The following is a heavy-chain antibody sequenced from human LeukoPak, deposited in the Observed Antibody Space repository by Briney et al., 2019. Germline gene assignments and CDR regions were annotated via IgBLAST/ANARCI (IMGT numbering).Heavy chain of an antibody. V-gene: IGHV3-23*01. CDR1: GFPFSSYA. D-gene: IGHD3-22*01. CDR2: FSGSGGNT. Sequence: QPGGSLKLSCPASGFPFSSYAMSWVRQAPGKGLGGVSTFSGSGGNTYYADSVKGRVTISRANSKNTLKLQMNSLRAEDTAVYHCAKGSYYYDAADYFDYWGQGTLVTVSS. CDR3: AKGSYYYDAADYFDY. J-gene: IGHJ4*02.